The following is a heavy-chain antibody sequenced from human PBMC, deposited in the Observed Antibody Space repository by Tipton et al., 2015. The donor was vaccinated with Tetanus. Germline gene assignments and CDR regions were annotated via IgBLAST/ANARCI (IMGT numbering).Heavy chain of an antibody. Sequence: TLSLTCTVSGGSISSGDYYWSWIRHHPGKGPEWIGYTHYSGSTYYNPSLKSRVTISVDTSRNQFSLKLSSVTAADTAVYYCAREVSACGVYAISYFDLWGRGTLVTVSS. CDR1: GGSISSGDYY. J-gene: IGHJ2*01. CDR2: THYSGST. CDR3: AREVSACGVYAISYFDL. D-gene: IGHD5/OR15-5a*01. V-gene: IGHV4-31*03.